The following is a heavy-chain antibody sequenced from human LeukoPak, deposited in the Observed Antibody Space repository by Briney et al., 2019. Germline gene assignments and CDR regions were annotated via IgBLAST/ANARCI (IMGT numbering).Heavy chain of an antibody. J-gene: IGHJ4*02. CDR1: GYTFTGCY. Sequence: ASVKVSCKASGYTFTGCYMHWVRQAPGQGPEWMGWINPNSGGTIYAQKFQGRVTMTRDTSISTAYMELSSLRSDDTAVYYCAPQPYDGHIGLNYWGQGTLVTVSS. D-gene: IGHD2-21*01. CDR2: INPNSGGT. V-gene: IGHV1-2*02. CDR3: APQPYDGHIGLNY.